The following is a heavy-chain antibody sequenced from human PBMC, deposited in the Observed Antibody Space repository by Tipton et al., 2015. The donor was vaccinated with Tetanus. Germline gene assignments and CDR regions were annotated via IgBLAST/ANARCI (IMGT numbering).Heavy chain of an antibody. D-gene: IGHD4-17*01. J-gene: IGHJ4*02. V-gene: IGHV4-34*01. CDR2: ITPRGSS. Sequence: TLSLTCAVSGGSLSGHFWSWVRQPPGKGLEWIGEITPRGSSSYNPSLKSRVTISGDTSKSHFSLNLTSVTAADTAVYYCARGEAYGDCPAMYFFDNWGQGILVTVSS. CDR3: ARGEAYGDCPAMYFFDN. CDR1: GGSLSGHF.